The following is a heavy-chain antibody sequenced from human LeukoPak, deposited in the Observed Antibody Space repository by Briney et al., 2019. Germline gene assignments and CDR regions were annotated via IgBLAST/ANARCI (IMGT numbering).Heavy chain of an antibody. CDR2: IYYSGST. J-gene: IGHJ6*03. CDR1: GGSISSYY. D-gene: IGHD5-24*01. CDR3: AGGYKYAYYNYYYMDV. V-gene: IGHV4-59*07. Sequence: PSDTLSLTCTVSGGSISSYYWSWIRQPPGKGLEWMGYIYYSGSTNYNPSLTSRVTISVVTSKNHFSLKLSSVTAADTAVYYCAGGYKYAYYNYYYMDVWGKGTTVTVSS.